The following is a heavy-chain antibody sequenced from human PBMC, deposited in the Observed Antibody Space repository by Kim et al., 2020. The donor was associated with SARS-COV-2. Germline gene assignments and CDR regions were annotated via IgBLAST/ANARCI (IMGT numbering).Heavy chain of an antibody. CDR1: GFKFSIFS. Sequence: GGSLRLSCAASGFKFSIFSMGWVRQAPGKGLEAVSAITSDHSSIFYAESVRGRFTISRDNSNNMLFLRMGSLRADDTALYYCARRVEGAFNFWGPGTVVTVSS. V-gene: IGHV3-23*01. CDR3: ARRVEGAFNF. J-gene: IGHJ3*01. CDR2: ITSDHSSI.